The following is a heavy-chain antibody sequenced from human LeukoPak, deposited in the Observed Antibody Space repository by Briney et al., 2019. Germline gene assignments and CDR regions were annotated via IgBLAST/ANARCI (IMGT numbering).Heavy chain of an antibody. Sequence: SETLSLTCSVSGGSIRSYYWSWIRQPPGKGLEWIGYIYYSGSTNYNPSLKSRVTISVDTSKNQFSLKLSSVTAADTAVYFCARYISGPQYYFDYWGQGTLVTVSS. D-gene: IGHD6-19*01. CDR2: IYYSGST. CDR3: ARYISGPQYYFDY. CDR1: GGSIRSYY. V-gene: IGHV4-59*01. J-gene: IGHJ4*02.